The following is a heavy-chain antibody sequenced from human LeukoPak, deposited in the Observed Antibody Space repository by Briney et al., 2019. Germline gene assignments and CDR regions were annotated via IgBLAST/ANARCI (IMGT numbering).Heavy chain of an antibody. J-gene: IGHJ4*02. V-gene: IGHV3-74*01. Sequence: GGSQRLSCIASGFSFSGHWMHWARQLPGKGLVWVSRISPTGSTTSYADSVKGRFTVSRDNAKNTLYLQVNNLRAEDTAVYYCARGPNSNWSGLDFWGQGTLLTVSS. D-gene: IGHD6-6*01. CDR3: ARGPNSNWSGLDF. CDR1: GFSFSGHW. CDR2: ISPTGSTT.